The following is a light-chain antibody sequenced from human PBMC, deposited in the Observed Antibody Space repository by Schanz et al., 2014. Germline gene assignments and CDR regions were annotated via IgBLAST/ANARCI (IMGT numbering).Light chain of an antibody. V-gene: IGLV2-8*01. Sequence: QSALTQPPSASGSPGQSVTISCTGTSSDVGAYNYVSWYQQQPGKAPKLMIYEVSKRPSGVPDRFSGSKSGNTASLTISGLQAEDEADYYCSSYTSTSIPVFGGGTKLTVL. CDR2: EVS. CDR1: SSDVGAYNY. J-gene: IGLJ2*01. CDR3: SSYTSTSIPV.